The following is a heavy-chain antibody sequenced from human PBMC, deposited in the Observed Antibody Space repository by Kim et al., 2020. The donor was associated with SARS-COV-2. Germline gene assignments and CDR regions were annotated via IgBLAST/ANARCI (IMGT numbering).Heavy chain of an antibody. CDR1: GFTFTSSA. CDR2: IVVGSGNT. V-gene: IGHV1-58*01. D-gene: IGHD3-16*01. CDR3: AAPSGRLLSLQVWVFDI. J-gene: IGHJ3*02. Sequence: SVKVSCKASGFTFTSSAVQWVRQARGQRLEWIGWIVVGSGNTNYAQKFQERVTITRDMSTSTAYMELSSLRSEDTAVYYCAAPSGRLLSLQVWVFDIWGQGTMVTVSS.